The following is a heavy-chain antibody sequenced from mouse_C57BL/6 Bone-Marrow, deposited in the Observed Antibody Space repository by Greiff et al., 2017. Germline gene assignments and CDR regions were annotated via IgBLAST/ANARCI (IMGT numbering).Heavy chain of an antibody. J-gene: IGHJ3*01. V-gene: IGHV5-9-1*02. CDR2: ISSGGDYI. CDR3: TRVGIYGNLFAY. CDR1: GFTFSSYA. D-gene: IGHD2-1*01. Sequence: EVHLVESGEGLVKPGGSLKLSCAASGFTFSSYAMSWVRQTPEKRLEWVAYISSGGDYIYYADTVKGRFTISRDNARNTLYLQMSSLKSEDTAMYYCTRVGIYGNLFAYWGQGTLVTVSA.